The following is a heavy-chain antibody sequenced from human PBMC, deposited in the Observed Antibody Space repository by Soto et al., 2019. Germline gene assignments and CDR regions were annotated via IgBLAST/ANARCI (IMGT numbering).Heavy chain of an antibody. CDR3: ARQRGVGATRGWFDP. V-gene: IGHV4-39*01. D-gene: IGHD1-26*01. Sequence: QLQLQESGPGLVKPSETLSLTCTVSGGSISSSSYYWGWIRQPPGKGLEWIGSIYYSGSTYYNPSLKSRVTISVDTSKNQFSLKLSSVTAADTAVYYCARQRGVGATRGWFDPWGQGTLVTVSS. CDR1: GGSISSSSYY. J-gene: IGHJ5*02. CDR2: IYYSGST.